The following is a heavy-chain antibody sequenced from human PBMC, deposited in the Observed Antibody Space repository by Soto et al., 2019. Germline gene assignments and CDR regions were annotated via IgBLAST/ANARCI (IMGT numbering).Heavy chain of an antibody. V-gene: IGHV3-9*01. CDR3: AKDRGLGTQGPRGWYDAFDI. J-gene: IGHJ3*02. CDR2: ISWNSGSI. CDR1: GFTFDDYA. D-gene: IGHD6-19*01. Sequence: GGSLRLSCAASGFTFDDYAMHWVRQAPGKGLEWVSGISWNSGSIGYADSVKGRFTISRDNAKNSLYLQMNSLRAEDTALYYCAKDRGLGTQGPRGWYDAFDIWGQGTMVTVSS.